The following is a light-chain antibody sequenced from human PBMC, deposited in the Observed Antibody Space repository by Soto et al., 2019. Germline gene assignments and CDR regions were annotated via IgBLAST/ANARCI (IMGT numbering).Light chain of an antibody. CDR3: QQYYSTPLT. V-gene: IGKV4-1*01. CDR2: WAS. J-gene: IGKJ3*01. Sequence: DIVMTQSPDSLAVSLGERATINCKSSQSVLYSSNNKNYLAWYQQKPGQPPKLLIYWASTRESGVPDRFSGSGSVTDFTLTISSLQAEDVAVYYCQQYYSTPLTFGPGNKVDIK. CDR1: QSVLYSSNNKNY.